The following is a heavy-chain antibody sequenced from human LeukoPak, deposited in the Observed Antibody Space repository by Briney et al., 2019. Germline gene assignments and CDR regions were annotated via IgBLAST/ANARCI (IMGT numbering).Heavy chain of an antibody. D-gene: IGHD2-21*02. CDR1: GGSISSYY. CDR3: ARGVVVTMSYGMDV. CDR2: IYTSGST. V-gene: IGHV4-4*07. Sequence: SETLSLTCTVSGGSISSYYWSWIRQPAGKGLEWIGRIYTSGSTYYNPSLKSRATISVDTSKNQFSLKLSSVTAADTAVYYCARGVVVTMSYGMDVWGQGTTVTVSS. J-gene: IGHJ6*02.